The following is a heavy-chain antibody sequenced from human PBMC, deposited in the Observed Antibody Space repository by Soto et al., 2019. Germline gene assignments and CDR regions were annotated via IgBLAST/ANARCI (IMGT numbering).Heavy chain of an antibody. Sequence: QLQLQESGPGLVKPSETLSLTCTVSGGSISSRSYYWGWIRQPPGKGLEWIGFIYYSGSTYYNPSLKSRVAISVDPSKNQFSLKLSSVTAADTAVYYCSGDPNAVMDVWGQGTTVTVSS. J-gene: IGHJ6*02. D-gene: IGHD4-17*01. CDR1: GGSISSRSYY. CDR2: IYYSGST. CDR3: SGDPNAVMDV. V-gene: IGHV4-39*01.